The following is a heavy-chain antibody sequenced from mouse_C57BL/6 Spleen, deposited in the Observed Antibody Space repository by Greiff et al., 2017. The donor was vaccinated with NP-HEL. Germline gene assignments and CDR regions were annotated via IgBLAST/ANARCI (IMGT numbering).Heavy chain of an antibody. CDR2: IYPGSGNT. J-gene: IGHJ4*01. Sequence: QVQLQQSGAELVRPGASVKLSCKASGYTFTDYYINWVKQRPGQGLEWIARIYPGSGNTYYNEKFKGKATLTAEKSSSTAYMQLSSLTSEDSAVYFCARAKTVQATWAMDYWGQGTSVTVSS. CDR3: ARAKTVQATWAMDY. CDR1: GYTFTDYY. V-gene: IGHV1-76*01. D-gene: IGHD3-2*02.